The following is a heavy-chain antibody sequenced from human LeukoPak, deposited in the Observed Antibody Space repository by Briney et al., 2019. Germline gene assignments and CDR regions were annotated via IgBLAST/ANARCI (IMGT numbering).Heavy chain of an antibody. CDR2: IYSSENT. V-gene: IGHV4-4*07. CDR1: SGSISSYY. Sequence: SETLSLTCTVSSGSISSYYWTWIRQPAGKGPEWIGRIYSSENTNYNPSLKSRVTISVDTSKNQFSLKLSSVTAADTAVYYCARGHDYVWGSYRYRSKGLDYWGQGTLVTVSS. J-gene: IGHJ4*02. CDR3: ARGHDYVWGSYRYRSKGLDY. D-gene: IGHD3-16*02.